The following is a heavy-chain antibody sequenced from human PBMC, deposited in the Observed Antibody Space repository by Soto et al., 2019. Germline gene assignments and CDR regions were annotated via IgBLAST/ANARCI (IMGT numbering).Heavy chain of an antibody. CDR1: GFTFTSYT. J-gene: IGHJ4*02. CDR2: ISFDGTTQ. CDR3: ARDDYSNLFDY. V-gene: IGHV3-30-3*01. Sequence: LSLSCAASGFTFTSYTMHWVRQAPGKGLEWVAVISFDGTTQYYADSVKGRFTISRDDSKNTLYLQMNSLRAEDTAVYYCARDDYSNLFDYWGQGTLVTVSS. D-gene: IGHD4-4*01.